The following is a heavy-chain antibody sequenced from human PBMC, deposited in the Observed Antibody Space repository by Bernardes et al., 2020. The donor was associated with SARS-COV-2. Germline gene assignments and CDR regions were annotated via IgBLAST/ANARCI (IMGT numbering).Heavy chain of an antibody. CDR1: GFTFSSYS. D-gene: IGHD2-2*01. J-gene: IGHJ6*02. Sequence: GGSRRLPCAASGFTFSSYSMNWVRQAPGKGLEWGSTISSSSSYIYYADSVKGRFTIPRDNAKNSLYLEMNSLRAEDTAVYYCASIHCSSTSCSFYYGMDVWGQGTTVTVAS. CDR2: ISSSSSYI. CDR3: ASIHCSSTSCSFYYGMDV. V-gene: IGHV3-21*01.